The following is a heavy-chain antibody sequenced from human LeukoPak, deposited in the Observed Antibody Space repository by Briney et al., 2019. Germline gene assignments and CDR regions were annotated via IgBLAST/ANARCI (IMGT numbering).Heavy chain of an antibody. CDR1: GFTFRSYN. V-gene: IGHV3-21*01. CDR2: ISSSSSYI. J-gene: IGHJ4*02. CDR3: ARDKNSEITTVDY. Sequence: GGSLRLSCAASGFTFRSYNMNCVRQAPGKGLEWVSSISSSSSYIYYADSVKGRFTISRDNAKNSLYLQMNSLRAEDTAVYYCARDKNSEITTVDYWAQGTLVTVSS. D-gene: IGHD4-17*01.